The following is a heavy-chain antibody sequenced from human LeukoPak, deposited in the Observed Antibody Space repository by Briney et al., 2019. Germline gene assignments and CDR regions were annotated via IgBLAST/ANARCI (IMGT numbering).Heavy chain of an antibody. CDR2: IYPRDSDT. Sequence: GESLKISCKASGYSFSSYWIGWVRQMPGKGLECMGIIYPRDSDTRYSPAFQGQVTISVDKSISTAYLQWSSLKASDTAMYYCARRLYDFWSGYSMDAFDIWGQGTMVTVSS. CDR1: GYSFSSYW. J-gene: IGHJ3*02. CDR3: ARRLYDFWSGYSMDAFDI. V-gene: IGHV5-51*01. D-gene: IGHD3-3*01.